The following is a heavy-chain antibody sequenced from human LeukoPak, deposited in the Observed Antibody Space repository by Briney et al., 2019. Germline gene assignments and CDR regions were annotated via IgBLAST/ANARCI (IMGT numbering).Heavy chain of an antibody. CDR2: IYYSGST. CDR3: ARAIASSGSRLFDY. V-gene: IGHV4-30-4*01. J-gene: IGHJ4*02. D-gene: IGHD3-10*01. CDR1: GGSISSGNYY. Sequence: SQTLSLTCTVSGGSISSGNYYWSWIRQPPGKGLEWIGYIYYSGSTYYTPSLKSRVTISLDTSKNQFSLRLSSVTAADTAVYYCARAIASSGSRLFDYWGQGTLVTVSS.